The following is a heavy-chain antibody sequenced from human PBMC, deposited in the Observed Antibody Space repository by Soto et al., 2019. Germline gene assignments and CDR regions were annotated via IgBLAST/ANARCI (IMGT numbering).Heavy chain of an antibody. CDR2: IIPIFGTA. CDR1: GGTFNTYA. V-gene: IGHV1-69*06. J-gene: IGHJ6*02. CDR3: ARIKPPDREGRPQYYYYYYGLDV. D-gene: IGHD6-6*01. Sequence: SVKVSCKASGGTFNTYAISWVRQAPGQGLEWMGGIIPIFGTASYAQNFQGRVTITADKSTNTAYMELTSLISEDTGVYYCARIKPPDREGRPQYYYYYYGLDVWGQGTTVTVYS.